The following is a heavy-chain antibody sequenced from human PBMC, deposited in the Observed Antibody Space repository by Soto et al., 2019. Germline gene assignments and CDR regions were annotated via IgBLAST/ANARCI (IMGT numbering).Heavy chain of an antibody. J-gene: IGHJ6*02. CDR3: ARDSSVGWYYYGMDV. CDR1: GYTFTSYD. V-gene: IGHV1-8*01. D-gene: IGHD6-19*01. CDR2: MNPNSANT. Sequence: ASVKVSCKASGYTFTSYDINWVRQATGQGLEWMGWMNPNSANTGYAQKFQGRVTMTKNTSISTAYMELSSLRSADTAVYYCARDSSVGWYYYGMDVWGQGTTVPVSS.